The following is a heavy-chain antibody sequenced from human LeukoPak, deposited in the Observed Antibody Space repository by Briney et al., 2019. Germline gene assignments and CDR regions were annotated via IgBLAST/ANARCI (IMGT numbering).Heavy chain of an antibody. D-gene: IGHD3-9*01. CDR3: ASQYYNILTGHYTSIDY. V-gene: IGHV3-30*04. J-gene: IGHJ4*02. Sequence: PGRSLRLSCAASGFTFSSYAMHWVRQAPGKGPEWVAAISYDGSNKYYADSVKGRFTISRDNSKNTLYLQMNSLSAEGTAVYYCASQYYNILTGHYTSIDYWGQGTLVTVSS. CDR1: GFTFSSYA. CDR2: ISYDGSNK.